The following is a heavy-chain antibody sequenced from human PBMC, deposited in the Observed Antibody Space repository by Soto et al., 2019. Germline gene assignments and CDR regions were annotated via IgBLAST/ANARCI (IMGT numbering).Heavy chain of an antibody. J-gene: IGHJ5*02. D-gene: IGHD6-13*01. CDR1: GGSISSSSFH. CDR3: ARRERAAGTDWWFDP. Sequence: QLQLQESGPGLVKPSETLSLTCTVSGGSISSSSFHWGWIRQPPGKGLEWIGSIYYSGSTYYSPSLKSRVTISVDKSNNQFSLKLSSVTAADTAVYYCARRERAAGTDWWFDPWGQGTLVTVSS. CDR2: IYYSGST. V-gene: IGHV4-39*01.